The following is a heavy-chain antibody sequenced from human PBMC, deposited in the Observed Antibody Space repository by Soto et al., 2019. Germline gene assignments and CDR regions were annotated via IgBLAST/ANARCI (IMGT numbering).Heavy chain of an antibody. V-gene: IGHV1-69*08. Sequence: QDQLVQSGAEVKKPGSSVKVSCKVSGGTFSSHTFSWVRQAPGQGLEWMGRIIPALGTATYAQKFQGRVTITADESATTVYMELNSLRSEDTAVYCCARPDFGDYWYFDLWGRGTLVTVSS. CDR2: IIPALGTA. D-gene: IGHD4-17*01. J-gene: IGHJ2*01. CDR1: GGTFSSHT. CDR3: ARPDFGDYWYFDL.